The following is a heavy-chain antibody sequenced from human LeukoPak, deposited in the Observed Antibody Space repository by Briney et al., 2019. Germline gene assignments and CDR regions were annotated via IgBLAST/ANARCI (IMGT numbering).Heavy chain of an antibody. CDR1: GGSFSGYY. CDR2: INHSGST. D-gene: IGHD2-2*01. V-gene: IGHV4-34*01. Sequence: SETLSVTCAVYGGSFSGYYWSWIRQPPGKGLEWIGEINHSGSTNYNPSLKSRVTISVDTSKNQFSLKLSSVTAADTAVYYCARSAKVVPAASPYLDYWGQGTLVTVSS. J-gene: IGHJ4*02. CDR3: ARSAKVVPAASPYLDY.